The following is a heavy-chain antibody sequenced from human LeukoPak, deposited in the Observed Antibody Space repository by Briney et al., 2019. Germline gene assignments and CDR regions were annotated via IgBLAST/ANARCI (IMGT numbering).Heavy chain of an antibody. D-gene: IGHD6-6*01. J-gene: IGHJ4*02. CDR3: ARHPKPAYSSSSPWGVYYFDY. V-gene: IGHV4-39*01. CDR1: GGSIRSSSYY. Sequence: ASETLSLTCTVSGGSIRSSSYYWGWIRQPPGKGLEWIGSIYYSGSTYYNPSLKSRVTISVDTSKNQFSLKLSSVTAADTAVYYCARHPKPAYSSSSPWGVYYFDYWGQGTLVTVSS. CDR2: IYYSGST.